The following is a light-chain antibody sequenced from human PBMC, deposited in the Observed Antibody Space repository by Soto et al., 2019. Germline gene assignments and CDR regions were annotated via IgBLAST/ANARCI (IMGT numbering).Light chain of an antibody. Sequence: QSVLTQPPSASGTPGQRVTISCSGNSSNIGSNTVNWYQQLPGAAPKLLIWITDQRPSGVPDRFSGSKSGTSASLAINGLQSEDDADYYCATWDDSLNVPVFGAGTKLTVL. CDR2: ITD. V-gene: IGLV1-44*01. J-gene: IGLJ3*02. CDR1: SSNIGSNT. CDR3: ATWDDSLNVPV.